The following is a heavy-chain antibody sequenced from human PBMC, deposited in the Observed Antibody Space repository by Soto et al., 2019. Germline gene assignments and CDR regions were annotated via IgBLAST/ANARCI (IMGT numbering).Heavy chain of an antibody. V-gene: IGHV2-5*02. Sequence: QITLKESGPTLVKPTQTLTLTCTFSAFSLSTGGVGVGWIRQPPGKALEWLALIYWDDDKRYSPSLRSRLTITKDTSNNPVVLTLTNMDPVDTATYYCIQSRCGGDCLQSYASYYYYGMDVWGQGTTVTVSS. J-gene: IGHJ6*02. D-gene: IGHD2-21*02. CDR3: IQSRCGGDCLQSYASYYYYGMDV. CDR2: IYWDDDK. CDR1: AFSLSTGGVG.